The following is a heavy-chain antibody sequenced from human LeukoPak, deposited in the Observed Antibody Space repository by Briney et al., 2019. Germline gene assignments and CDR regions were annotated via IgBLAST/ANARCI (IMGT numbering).Heavy chain of an antibody. CDR3: AKDLADYSNLLSVSGNY. V-gene: IGHV3-23*01. Sequence: PGGSLRLSCAASGFTFSSYAMSWVRQAPGKGLEWVSAISGSGGSTYYADSVKGRFTISRDNSKNTLYLQMNSLRAEDTAVYYCAKDLADYSNLLSVSGNYWGQGTLVTVSS. CDR1: GFTFSSYA. D-gene: IGHD4-11*01. J-gene: IGHJ4*02. CDR2: ISGSGGST.